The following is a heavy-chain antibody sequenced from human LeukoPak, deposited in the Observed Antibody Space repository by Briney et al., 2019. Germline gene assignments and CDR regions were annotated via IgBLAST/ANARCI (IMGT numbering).Heavy chain of an antibody. D-gene: IGHD6-19*01. CDR2: IKQDGSDK. V-gene: IGHV3-7*01. CDR1: GFTFSTYW. CDR3: ARDSSGWYRHQKT. Sequence: GGSLRLSCTASGFTFSTYWMTWVRQAPGKGLEWVANIKQDGSDKYYVDSVKGRFTISRDNAKNSLYLQMNSLRAEDTAVYYCARDSSGWYRHQKTWGQGTLVTVSS. J-gene: IGHJ5*02.